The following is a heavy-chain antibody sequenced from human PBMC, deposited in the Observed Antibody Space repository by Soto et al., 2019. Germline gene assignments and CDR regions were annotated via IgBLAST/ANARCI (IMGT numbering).Heavy chain of an antibody. V-gene: IGHV4-4*02. CDR1: GGSISSSNW. D-gene: IGHD3-9*01. CDR2: IYHSGST. Sequence: SETLSLTCAVSGGSISSSNWWSWVRQPPGKGLEWIGEIYHSGSTNYNPSLKSRVTISVDKSKNQFSLKLSSVTAADTAVYYCARTSVLRYFDWPVYFDYWGRGTLVTVSS. J-gene: IGHJ4*02. CDR3: ARTSVLRYFDWPVYFDY.